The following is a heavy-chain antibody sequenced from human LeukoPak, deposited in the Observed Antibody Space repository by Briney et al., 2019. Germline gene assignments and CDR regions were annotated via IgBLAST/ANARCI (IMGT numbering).Heavy chain of an antibody. J-gene: IGHJ3*02. D-gene: IGHD2-2*01. V-gene: IGHV4-39*01. CDR1: GGSISSSSYY. Sequence: PSETLSLTCTVSGGSISSSSYYWGWIRQPPGKGPEWIGSIYYSGSTYYNPSLKSRVTISVDTSKNQFSLKLSSVTAADTAVYYCARLPIVVVRGRGAFDIWGQGTMVTVSS. CDR2: IYYSGST. CDR3: ARLPIVVVRGRGAFDI.